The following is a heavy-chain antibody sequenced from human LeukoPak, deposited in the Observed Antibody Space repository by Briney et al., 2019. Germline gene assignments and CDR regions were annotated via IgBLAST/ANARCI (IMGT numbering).Heavy chain of an antibody. CDR2: IHTSGST. Sequence: PSETLSLTCTVSGGSISGGFYYWSWIRLPAGKGLEWIGRIHTSGSTNFNPSLKSRVTISFDTSKNQFSLKLSSVTAADTAVYYCARDNMRGYYDSSGYSYYFDYWGQGTLVTVSS. J-gene: IGHJ4*02. V-gene: IGHV4-61*02. D-gene: IGHD3-22*01. CDR3: ARDNMRGYYDSSGYSYYFDY. CDR1: GGSISGGFYY.